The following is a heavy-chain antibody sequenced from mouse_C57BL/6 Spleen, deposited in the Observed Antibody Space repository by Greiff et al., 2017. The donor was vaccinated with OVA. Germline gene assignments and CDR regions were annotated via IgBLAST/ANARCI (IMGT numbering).Heavy chain of an antibody. CDR3: ARIGGRSLYAMDY. Sequence: VQLQQPGAELVKPGASVKLSCKASGYTFTSYWMHWVKQRPGQGLEWIGMIHPNSGSTNYNEKFKSKATLTVDKSSSTAYMQLSSLTSEDSAVYYCARIGGRSLYAMDYWGQGTSVTVSS. V-gene: IGHV1-64*01. D-gene: IGHD1-1*01. J-gene: IGHJ4*01. CDR1: GYTFTSYW. CDR2: IHPNSGST.